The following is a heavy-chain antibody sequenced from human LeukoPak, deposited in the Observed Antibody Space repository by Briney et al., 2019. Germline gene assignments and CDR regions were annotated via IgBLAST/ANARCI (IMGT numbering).Heavy chain of an antibody. D-gene: IGHD3-10*01. CDR1: GYTFTGYY. J-gene: IGHJ4*02. CDR3: ARDPLGGYGSGSYYKEMFDY. CDR2: INPNSGGT. V-gene: IGHV1-2*02. Sequence: GASVRVSCKASGYTFTGYYMHWVRQAPGQGLEWMGWINPNSGGTNYAQKFQGRVTMTRDTSISTAYMELSRLRSDDTAVYYCARDPLGGYGSGSYYKEMFDYWGQGTLVTVSS.